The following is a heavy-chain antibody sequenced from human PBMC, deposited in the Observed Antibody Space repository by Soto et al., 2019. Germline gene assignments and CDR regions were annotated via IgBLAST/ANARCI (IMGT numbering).Heavy chain of an antibody. D-gene: IGHD6-6*01. CDR1: GFTFSSYD. Sequence: EVQLVESGGGLVQPGGSLRLSCAASGFTFSSYDMHWVRQATGKGLEWVSAIGTAGDTYYPGSVKGRFTISRENAKNSLYLQMNSLRAGDTAVYYCARGGYSIAANYYGMDVWGRGTTVTVSS. J-gene: IGHJ6*02. V-gene: IGHV3-13*04. CDR2: IGTAGDT. CDR3: ARGGYSIAANYYGMDV.